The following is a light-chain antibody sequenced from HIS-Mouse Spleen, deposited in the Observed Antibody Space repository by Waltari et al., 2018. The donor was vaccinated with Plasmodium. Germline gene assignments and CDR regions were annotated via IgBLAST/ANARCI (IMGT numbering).Light chain of an antibody. Sequence: SYELTQPPSVSVSPGQTARITCSGDALPKKYAYWYQQKSGQAPVLVIYEDSKRPSGIPKRFSGSSSRTITTLTISGAQVEDEADYYCYSTDSSINHRVFGGGTKLTVL. CDR2: EDS. V-gene: IGLV3-10*01. J-gene: IGLJ3*02. CDR3: YSTDSSINHRV. CDR1: ALPKKY.